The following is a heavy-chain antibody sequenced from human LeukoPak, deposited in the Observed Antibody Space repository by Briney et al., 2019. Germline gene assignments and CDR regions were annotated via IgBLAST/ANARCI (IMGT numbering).Heavy chain of an antibody. V-gene: IGHV3-9*01. J-gene: IGHJ4*02. CDR3: AKDKSSTVITPADY. CDR2: ISWHSGSI. D-gene: IGHD4-23*01. Sequence: PGGSLRLSCAASGFTFDDYAMRWVRQAPGKGLEWVSGISWHSGSIGYADSVKGRFTISRDNAKNSLYLQMNSLRAEDTAFYYCAKDKSSTVITPADYWGQGTLVTVSS. CDR1: GFTFDDYA.